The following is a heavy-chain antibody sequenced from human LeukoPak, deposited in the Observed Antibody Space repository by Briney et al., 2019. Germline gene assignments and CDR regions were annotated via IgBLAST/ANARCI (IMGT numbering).Heavy chain of an antibody. Sequence: GGSLRLSSAASGFTFSSYSMNWVRQAPGRGLVWVSYISSSSSTIYYADSVKGRFTISRDNAKNSLYLQMNSLRAEDTAVYYCARGLEEYGDNWFDPWGQGTLVTVSS. CDR2: ISSSSSTI. V-gene: IGHV3-48*01. CDR3: ARGLEEYGDNWFDP. CDR1: GFTFSSYS. J-gene: IGHJ5*02. D-gene: IGHD4-17*01.